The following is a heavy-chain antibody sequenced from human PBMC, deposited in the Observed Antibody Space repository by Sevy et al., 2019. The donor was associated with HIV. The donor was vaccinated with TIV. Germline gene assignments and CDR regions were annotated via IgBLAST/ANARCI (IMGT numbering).Heavy chain of an antibody. J-gene: IGHJ1*01. CDR3: AHRGGVHFYDSSGYYSRAEYFEH. CDR2: IYWNDDQ. CDR1: GFSLSTSGVG. D-gene: IGHD3-22*01. V-gene: IGHV2-5*01. Sequence: SGPTLVNPTQTLTLTCTFSGFSLSTSGVGVGWIRQPPGKALEWLALIYWNDDQRYSPSLKSRLTITKDTSKNQVVLTMTNMDPVATATYYCAHRGGVHFYDSSGYYSRAEYFEHWGQGTLVTVSS.